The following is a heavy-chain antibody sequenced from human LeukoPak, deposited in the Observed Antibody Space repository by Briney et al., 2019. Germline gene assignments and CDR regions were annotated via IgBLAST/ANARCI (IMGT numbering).Heavy chain of an antibody. Sequence: PGGSLRLSCAASGFTFSNYRMHWVRQVPGKGLVWVSRINTDGTDTTYADSVKGRFTISRDNAKNTLYLQMNSLRADATAVYYCTRGPAVTRNALDIWGQGTMVTVSS. CDR1: GFTFSNYR. J-gene: IGHJ3*02. D-gene: IGHD4-17*01. V-gene: IGHV3-74*01. CDR3: TRGPAVTRNALDI. CDR2: INTDGTDT.